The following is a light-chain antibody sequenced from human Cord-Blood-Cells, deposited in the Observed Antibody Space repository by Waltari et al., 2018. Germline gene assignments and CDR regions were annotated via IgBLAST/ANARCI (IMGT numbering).Light chain of an antibody. V-gene: IGLV2-11*01. J-gene: IGLJ2*01. CDR1: SSDVGGYNY. CDR2: DVS. Sequence: QSALTQPRSVSGSPGQSVTISCTGTSSDVGGYNYVSWYQQHPGKAPKLMIYDVSKRPSGVPDRFSGSKSGNTASLTISGLQAEDEAEYYCCSYAGSYTLVFGEGAKLTIL. CDR3: CSYAGSYTLV.